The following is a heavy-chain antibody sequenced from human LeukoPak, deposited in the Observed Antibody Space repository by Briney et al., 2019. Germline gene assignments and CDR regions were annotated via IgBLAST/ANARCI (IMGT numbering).Heavy chain of an antibody. Sequence: PSETLSLTCTVSGGSINTNYWVWIRQPAGKGLEWIGRIYTSGSTIYNPSLKSRVTMSVDTSKNQFSLNLSSVTAADTAVYYCARDKPDAHVAIPAVIFYNWGQGTLVTVSS. CDR2: IYTSGST. CDR3: ARDKPDAHVAIPAVIFYN. D-gene: IGHD2-2*02. CDR1: GGSINTNY. J-gene: IGHJ4*03. V-gene: IGHV4-4*07.